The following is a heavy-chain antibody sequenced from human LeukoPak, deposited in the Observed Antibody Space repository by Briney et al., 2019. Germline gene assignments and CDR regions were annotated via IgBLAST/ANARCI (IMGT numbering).Heavy chain of an antibody. CDR3: ARDSPRTGP. D-gene: IGHD1-1*01. V-gene: IGHV3-74*01. Sequence: GGSLRLSCAASGFTFSSYWMHWVRQVPGQGLVWVSHIDGDGRIAHYGDSVKGRFTISRDNAKYTVYLQMDSLRAEDTAVYYCARDSPRTGPWGQGILVIVSS. J-gene: IGHJ5*02. CDR2: IDGDGRIA. CDR1: GFTFSSYW.